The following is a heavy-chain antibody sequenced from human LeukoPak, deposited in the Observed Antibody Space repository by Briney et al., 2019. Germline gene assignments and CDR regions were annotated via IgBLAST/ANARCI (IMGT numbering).Heavy chain of an antibody. J-gene: IGHJ4*02. Sequence: PSETLSLTCSVSGGSISNYYWSWVRQPPGKGLEWIWYIYYSGGTKYNSSLESRVTTSVQTSNNQFSLKLSSVTAADTAVYYCARSSSILTIPTFDYWGRGTLVTVSS. CDR2: IYYSGGT. CDR3: ARSSSILTIPTFDY. D-gene: IGHD5-24*01. V-gene: IGHV4-59*01. CDR1: GGSISNYY.